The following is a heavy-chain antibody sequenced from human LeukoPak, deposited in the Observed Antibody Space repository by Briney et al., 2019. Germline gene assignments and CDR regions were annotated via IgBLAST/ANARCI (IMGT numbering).Heavy chain of an antibody. CDR3: ASPGPESYHYVWGSLEN. V-gene: IGHV4-34*01. CDR2: INHSGSA. D-gene: IGHD3-16*01. CDR1: GGSFIDYY. Sequence: PSETLSLTCAVYGGSFIDYYLTWIRQTPGKGLEWIGEINHSGSAKCNPSLKSRVIISIDTSKNQFSLNLSSVTAADTAVYYCASPGPESYHYVWGSLENWGQGTLVIVSS. J-gene: IGHJ4*02.